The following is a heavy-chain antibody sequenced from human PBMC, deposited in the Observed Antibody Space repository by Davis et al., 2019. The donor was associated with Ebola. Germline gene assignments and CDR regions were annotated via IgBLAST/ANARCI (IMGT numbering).Heavy chain of an antibody. CDR1: GYSITRSDW. Sequence: SETLSLTCAVSGYSITRSDWWAWIRQSPGRGLEWIGYIHYRGSTRDNPSLQSRVTMSVDASKSQFSLNLKSVTAFDSATYYCARAVGPCSTSSCLTWFGPWGQGIVVTVSS. V-gene: IGHV4-28*06. D-gene: IGHD2-2*01. J-gene: IGHJ5*02. CDR2: IHYRGST. CDR3: ARAVGPCSTSSCLTWFGP.